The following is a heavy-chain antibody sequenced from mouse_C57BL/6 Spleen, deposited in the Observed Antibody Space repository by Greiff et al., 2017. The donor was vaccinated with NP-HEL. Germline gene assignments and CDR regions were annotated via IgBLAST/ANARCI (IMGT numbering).Heavy chain of an antibody. J-gene: IGHJ2*01. D-gene: IGHD4-1*01. Sequence: QVQLQQPGAELVMPGASVKLSCKASGYTFTSYWMHWVKQRPGQGLEWIGEIDPSDSYTNYNQKFKGKSTLTVDKSSSTAYMQLSSLTSEDSAVYYCARVTGTGNFDYWGQGTTLTVSS. CDR1: GYTFTSYW. V-gene: IGHV1-69*01. CDR3: ARVTGTGNFDY. CDR2: IDPSDSYT.